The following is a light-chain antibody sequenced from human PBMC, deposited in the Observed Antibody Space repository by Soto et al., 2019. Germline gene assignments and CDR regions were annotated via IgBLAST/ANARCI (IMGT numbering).Light chain of an antibody. V-gene: IGLV2-14*01. J-gene: IGLJ3*02. CDR2: EVT. Sequence: QSALTQPASVSGSPGQSISISCTGTSADVGGYNFVSWYQQRPGEGPKLIIYEVTNRPSGVSDRFSGSKSGYTASLTISGLQAEDEADYFCSSYRSDNTWVFGGGTKLTVL. CDR3: SSYRSDNTWV. CDR1: SADVGGYNF.